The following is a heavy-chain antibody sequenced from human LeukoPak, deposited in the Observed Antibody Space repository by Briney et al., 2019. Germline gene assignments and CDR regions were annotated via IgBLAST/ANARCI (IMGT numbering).Heavy chain of an antibody. CDR2: INQNGDDT. CDR3: TRGQCNGRVCYSWLYDS. Sequence: PGGSLRLSCAASGFSFSSHWMSWVRQAPGKGLEWVANINQNGDDTKYGDSVKGRFTISRDNAKDWLYLKMRGLRVEDTVVYYCTRGQCNGRVCYSWLYDSWGQGTLSPSPQ. D-gene: IGHD2-8*02. J-gene: IGHJ4*02. CDR1: GFSFSSHW. V-gene: IGHV3-7*01.